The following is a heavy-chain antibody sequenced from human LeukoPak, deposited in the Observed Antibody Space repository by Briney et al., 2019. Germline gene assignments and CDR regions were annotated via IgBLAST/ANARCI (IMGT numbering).Heavy chain of an antibody. Sequence: SETLSLTCTVSGGSISSYYWSWIRQPAGKGLEWIGRIYTSGSTNYNPSLKSRVTMSVDTPKNQFSLKLSSVTAADTAVYYCARVLGAGLAEYYFDYWGQGTLVTVSS. CDR1: GGSISSYY. CDR2: IYTSGST. V-gene: IGHV4-4*07. J-gene: IGHJ4*02. D-gene: IGHD1-26*01. CDR3: ARVLGAGLAEYYFDY.